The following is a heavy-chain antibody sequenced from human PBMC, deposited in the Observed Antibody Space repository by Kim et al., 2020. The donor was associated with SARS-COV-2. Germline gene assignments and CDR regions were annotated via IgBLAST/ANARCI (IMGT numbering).Heavy chain of an antibody. D-gene: IGHD4-17*01. CDR1: GFTFSNFA. CDR2: VSNDGSKK. J-gene: IGHJ5*02. CDR3: ARGITVTRLDP. Sequence: GGSLRLSCAATGFTFSNFAMHWVRQAPGKGLEWVTLVSNDGSKKYYADAVKGRFTISRDNSKNTLYLQMNSLGPDDTAVYYCARGITVTRLDPWGQGILVTVSS. V-gene: IGHV3-30-3*01.